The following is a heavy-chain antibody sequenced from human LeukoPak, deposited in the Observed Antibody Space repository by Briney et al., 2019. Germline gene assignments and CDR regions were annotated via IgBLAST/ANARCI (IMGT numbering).Heavy chain of an antibody. Sequence: SVKVSCKASGGTFSSYAISWVRQAPGQGLEWMGGIIPIFGTASYAQKFQGRVTITADKSTSTAYMELSSLRSEDTAVYYCARDCSGGSCYGAWGQGTLVTVSS. CDR3: ARDCSGGSCYGA. CDR1: GGTFSSYA. V-gene: IGHV1-69*06. J-gene: IGHJ4*02. CDR2: IIPIFGTA. D-gene: IGHD2-15*01.